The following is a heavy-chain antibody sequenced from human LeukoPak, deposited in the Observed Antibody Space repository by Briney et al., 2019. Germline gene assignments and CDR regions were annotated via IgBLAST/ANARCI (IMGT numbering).Heavy chain of an antibody. D-gene: IGHD5-18*01. CDR2: ISSSSSYI. V-gene: IGHV3-21*01. Sequence: GGSLRLSCAASGLTVNNNYMNWVRQAPGKGLEWVSSISSSSSYIYYADSVKGRFTISRDNAKNSLYLQMNSLRAEDTAVYYCARNLRGYSYATGDYWGQGTLVTVSS. CDR1: GLTVNNNY. CDR3: ARNLRGYSYATGDY. J-gene: IGHJ4*02.